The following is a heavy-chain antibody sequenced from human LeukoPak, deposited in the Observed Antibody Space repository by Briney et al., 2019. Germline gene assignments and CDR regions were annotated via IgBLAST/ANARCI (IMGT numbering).Heavy chain of an antibody. CDR2: IYSGGST. CDR1: GFTVSSSY. V-gene: IGHV3-53*01. Sequence: GGSLRLSCAASGFTVSSSYMSWVRQAPGKGLEWASLIYSGGSTYYADSVKGRFTISRDNSKNTLYLQMNSLRAEDTAVYYCARGLTYCFDYWGQGTLVTVSS. CDR3: ARGLTYCFDY. D-gene: IGHD3-16*01. J-gene: IGHJ4*02.